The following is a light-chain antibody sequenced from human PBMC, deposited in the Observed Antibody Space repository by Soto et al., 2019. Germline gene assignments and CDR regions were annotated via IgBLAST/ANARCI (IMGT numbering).Light chain of an antibody. CDR3: QQYNSYAS. CDR2: DAS. J-gene: IGKJ1*01. V-gene: IGKV1-5*01. Sequence: DIQMTQSPSTLSASVGDRVTITCRASQCISSWLAWYQQKPGKAPKLLIYDASSLESGVTSRFSGSGSGTEFTLTISSLQPDDFATYYCQQYNSYASFGQGTKVEIK. CDR1: QCISSW.